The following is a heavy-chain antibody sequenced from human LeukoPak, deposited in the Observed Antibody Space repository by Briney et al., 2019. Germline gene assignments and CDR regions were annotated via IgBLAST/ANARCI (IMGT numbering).Heavy chain of an antibody. CDR3: ATSTNYYDSSGTFDY. Sequence: ASVKVSCKASGYILTTYGVTWVRQAPGQGLEWMGWISAYNGNTYYAQNLQGRVTMTTVSSTSTSYMELRSLRSDHTAVYYCATSTNYYDSSGTFDYWGQGTLVTVSS. D-gene: IGHD3-22*01. CDR2: ISAYNGNT. CDR1: GYILTTYG. J-gene: IGHJ4*02. V-gene: IGHV1-18*01.